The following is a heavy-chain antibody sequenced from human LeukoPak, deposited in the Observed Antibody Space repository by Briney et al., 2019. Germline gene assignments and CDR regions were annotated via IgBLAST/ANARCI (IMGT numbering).Heavy chain of an antibody. J-gene: IGHJ4*02. CDR1: GFTFSSYA. Sequence: GGSLRPSCAASGFTFSSYAMSWVRQAPGKGLEWVSAISGSGGSTYYADSVKGRFTISRDNSKNTLYLQMNSLRAEDTAVYYCAKDVSSSWSPYYFDYWGQGTLVTVSS. V-gene: IGHV3-23*01. D-gene: IGHD6-13*01. CDR2: ISGSGGST. CDR3: AKDVSSSWSPYYFDY.